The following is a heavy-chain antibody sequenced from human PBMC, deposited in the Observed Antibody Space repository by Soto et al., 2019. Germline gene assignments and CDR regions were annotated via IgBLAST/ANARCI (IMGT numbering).Heavy chain of an antibody. D-gene: IGHD3-3*01. CDR3: VRVQTIFGIITVFDY. CDR2: IYYSGST. Sequence: QVQLQESGPGLVKPSQTLSLTCTVSGDSINSAGYYWSWLRQHPGQGMEWIGNIYYSGSTNYNPSLKSRVIISIDTSKNPFSLNLSSVTAADTAVYYCVRVQTIFGIITVFDYWGQGTLVTVSS. V-gene: IGHV4-31*03. J-gene: IGHJ4*02. CDR1: GDSINSAGYY.